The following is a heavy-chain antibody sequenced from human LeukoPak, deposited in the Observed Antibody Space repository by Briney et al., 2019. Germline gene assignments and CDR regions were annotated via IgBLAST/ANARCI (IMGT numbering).Heavy chain of an antibody. V-gene: IGHV3-30*04. CDR3: ARNLYDYGDYYYGIDV. CDR2: ISYDGSNK. J-gene: IGHJ6*02. Sequence: PGRSLRLSCAASGFTFSSYAMHWVRQAPGKGLEWVAVISYDGSNKYYADSVKGRFTISRDNSKNTLYLQMNSLRAEDTAVYYCARNLYDYGDYYYGIDVWGQGTTVTVSS. CDR1: GFTFSSYA. D-gene: IGHD4-17*01.